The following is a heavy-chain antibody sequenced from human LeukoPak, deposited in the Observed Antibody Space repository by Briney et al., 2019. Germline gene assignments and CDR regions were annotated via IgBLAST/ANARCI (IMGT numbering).Heavy chain of an antibody. D-gene: IGHD6-13*01. CDR1: GFTFSSYS. J-gene: IGHJ5*02. V-gene: IGHV3-21*01. CDR3: ARDWGSSSWYNWFDP. CDR2: ISSSSYI. Sequence: GGSLRLSCAASGFTFSSYSMNWVRQAPGKGLEWVSSISSSSYIYYADSVKGRFTISRDNAKNSLYLQMNSLRAEDTAVYYCARDWGSSSWYNWFDPWGQGTLVTVSS.